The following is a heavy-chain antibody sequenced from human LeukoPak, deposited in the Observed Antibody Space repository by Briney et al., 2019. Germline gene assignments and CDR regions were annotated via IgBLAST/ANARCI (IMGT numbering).Heavy chain of an antibody. J-gene: IGHJ4*02. V-gene: IGHV1-46*01. D-gene: IGHD6-6*01. CDR2: INPSGGST. CDR3: AREGSSSPGPFDY. Sequence: ASVKVSCKASGCTFTSYYMHWVRQAPGQGLEWMGIINPSGGSTSYAQKFQGRVTMTRDTSTSTVYMGLSSPRSEDTAVYYCAREGSSSPGPFDYWGQGTLVTVSS. CDR1: GCTFTSYY.